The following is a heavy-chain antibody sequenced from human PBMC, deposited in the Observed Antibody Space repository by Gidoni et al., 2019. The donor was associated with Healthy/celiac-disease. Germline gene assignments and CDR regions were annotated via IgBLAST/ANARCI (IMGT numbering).Heavy chain of an antibody. CDR2: INHSGST. CDR3: ARGVDY. J-gene: IGHJ4*02. Sequence: QVQLQQWGAGLLQPSETLSLTCAVYGGSFSGYDWRWLRQPPGKGLEWIGEINHSGSTNYNPSLKSRVTISVDTSKNQFSLKLSSVTAADTAVYYCARGVDYWGQGTLVTVSS. CDR1: GGSFSGYD. V-gene: IGHV4-34*01.